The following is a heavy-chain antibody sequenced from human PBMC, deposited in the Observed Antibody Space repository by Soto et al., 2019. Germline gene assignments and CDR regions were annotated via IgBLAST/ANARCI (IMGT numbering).Heavy chain of an antibody. D-gene: IGHD4-17*01. CDR1: GFSLSTYHMG. Sequence: QITLKESGPTLVRPAQTLTLTCDFSGFSLSTYHMGVAWIRQPPGKALEWLALIYWDDDKRYSPSLKDRLAISKDTSSNQVVLTITNVDPGDTHTYFCAPAGDYDLLTFDHWGPGTLVTVSS. V-gene: IGHV2-5*02. CDR3: APAGDYDLLTFDH. J-gene: IGHJ4*02. CDR2: IYWDDDK.